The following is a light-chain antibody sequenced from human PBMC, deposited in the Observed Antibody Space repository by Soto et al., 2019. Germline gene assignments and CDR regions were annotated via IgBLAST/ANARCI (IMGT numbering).Light chain of an antibody. V-gene: IGLV2-14*01. CDR2: DVT. CDR1: SSDVGGYIY. Sequence: QSALTQPASVSGSPGQSITISCTGTSSDVGGYIYVSWYQQHPGKAPKLIIYDVTSRPSGVSYRFSGSKSGNTASLTISGLQAEDEADYYCSSYTTSSSYVFGPGTKLTVL. CDR3: SSYTTSSSYV. J-gene: IGLJ1*01.